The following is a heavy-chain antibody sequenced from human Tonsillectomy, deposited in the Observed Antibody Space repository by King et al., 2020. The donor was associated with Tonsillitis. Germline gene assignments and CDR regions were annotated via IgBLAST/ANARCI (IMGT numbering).Heavy chain of an antibody. V-gene: IGHV4-38-2*01. Sequence: QLQESGPGLVKPSETLSLTCAVSGSSISSGYYWGWVRQSPGKGLEWIGTIYHSGSTHYNPSLKSRVTISVDTSKNQFSLKLSSVTAADTAVYYCASLKSDYPYYFDYWGQGTLVTVSS. D-gene: IGHD4-17*01. CDR3: ASLKSDYPYYFDY. CDR2: IYHSGST. CDR1: GSSISSGYY. J-gene: IGHJ4*02.